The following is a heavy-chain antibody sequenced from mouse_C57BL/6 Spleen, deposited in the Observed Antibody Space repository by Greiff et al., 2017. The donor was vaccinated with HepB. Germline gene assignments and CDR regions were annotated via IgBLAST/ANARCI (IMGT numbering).Heavy chain of an antibody. CDR1: GYTFTSYW. CDR3: AKTGAYYYGSSDWYFDV. CDR2: IDPSDSET. D-gene: IGHD1-1*01. V-gene: IGHV1-52*01. Sequence: QVQLQQPGAELVRPGSSVKLSCKASGYTFTSYWMHWVKQRPIQGLEWIGNIDPSDSETHYNQKFKDKATLTVDKSSSTAYMQLSSLTSEDSAVYYCAKTGAYYYGSSDWYFDVWGTGTTVTVSS. J-gene: IGHJ1*03.